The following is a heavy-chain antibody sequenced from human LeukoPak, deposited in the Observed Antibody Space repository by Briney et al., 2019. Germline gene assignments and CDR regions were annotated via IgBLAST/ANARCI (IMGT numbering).Heavy chain of an antibody. V-gene: IGHV1-69*05. CDR1: GGTFSSYA. D-gene: IGHD3-22*01. Sequence: SVKVSCKASGGTFSSYAISWVRQAPGQGLEWMGGIIPIFGTANYAQKFQGRVTITTDESTSTAYMELSSLRSEDTAVYYCARGLVYYDSSGPAFDIWGHGTMVTVSS. CDR2: IIPIFGTA. CDR3: ARGLVYYDSSGPAFDI. J-gene: IGHJ3*02.